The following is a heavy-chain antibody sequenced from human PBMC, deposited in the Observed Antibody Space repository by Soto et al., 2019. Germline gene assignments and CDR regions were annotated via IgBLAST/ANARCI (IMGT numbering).Heavy chain of an antibody. D-gene: IGHD2-21*01. Sequence: ASVKVSCKASGYTFTDYAMHWVRQAPGQGLEWMGWISTRNGNTKYSQKFQGRVTMTRDTSATTAYMELSSLRSEDTAVYYCAKGSQMWSLDYWGQGTLVTVSS. V-gene: IGHV1-3*04. J-gene: IGHJ4*02. CDR1: GYTFTDYA. CDR3: AKGSQMWSLDY. CDR2: ISTRNGNT.